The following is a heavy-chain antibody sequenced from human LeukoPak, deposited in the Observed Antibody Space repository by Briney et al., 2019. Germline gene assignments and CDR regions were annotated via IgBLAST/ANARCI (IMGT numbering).Heavy chain of an antibody. J-gene: IGHJ4*02. CDR1: GGTFSSYA. V-gene: IGHV1-69*06. CDR2: IIPIFGTA. D-gene: IGHD1-14*01. Sequence: AASVKVSCKASGGTFSSYAISWVRQAPGQGLEWMGGIIPIFGTANYAQKFQGRVTITADKSTSTAYMELSSLRSEDTAVYYCATFNYYRPERRFDYWGQGALVTVSS. CDR3: ATFNYYRPERRFDY.